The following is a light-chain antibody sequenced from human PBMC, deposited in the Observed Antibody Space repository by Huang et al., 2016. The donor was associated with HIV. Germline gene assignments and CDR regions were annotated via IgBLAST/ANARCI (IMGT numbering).Light chain of an antibody. CDR2: DAS. J-gene: IGKJ2*01. V-gene: IGKV3-15*01. CDR3: QQYNNWPRT. CDR1: QGVSSN. Sequence: ERVLTQSPVTLSASPGERATLACRASQGVSSNLAWYQQKPGQAPRLLIHDASTRASDIPARFSGSGSDIECTLTISSLQSEDSAVYYCQQYNNWPRTFGQGTKLEIK.